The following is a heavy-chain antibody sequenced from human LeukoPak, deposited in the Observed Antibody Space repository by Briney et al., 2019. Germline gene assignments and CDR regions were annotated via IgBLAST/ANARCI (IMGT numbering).Heavy chain of an antibody. CDR1: GGSISSSSYY. CDR3: AREQSSSGLYYFDY. V-gene: IGHV4-39*07. J-gene: IGHJ4*02. D-gene: IGHD6-19*01. CDR2: IYYSGST. Sequence: SETLSLTCTVSGGSISSSSYYWGWIRQPPGKGLEWIGSIYYSGSTYYNPSHKSRVTISVDTSKNQFSLKLSSVTAADTAVYYCAREQSSSGLYYFDYWGQGTLVTVSS.